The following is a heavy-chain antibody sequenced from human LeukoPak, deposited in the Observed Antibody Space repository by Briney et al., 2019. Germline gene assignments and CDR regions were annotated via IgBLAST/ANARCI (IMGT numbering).Heavy chain of an antibody. J-gene: IGHJ4*02. CDR2: FDPENGET. CDR3: ATRRGSWVVPAAIRPFDY. D-gene: IGHD2-2*02. V-gene: IGHV1-24*01. CDR1: GYTLTELS. Sequence: ASVKVSCKVSGYTLTELSMHWVRQAPGKGLEWMGGFDPENGETIYAQKFQGRVTMTEDTSTDTAYMELSRLRSEDTAVYYCATRRGSWVVPAAIRPFDYWGQGTLVTVSS.